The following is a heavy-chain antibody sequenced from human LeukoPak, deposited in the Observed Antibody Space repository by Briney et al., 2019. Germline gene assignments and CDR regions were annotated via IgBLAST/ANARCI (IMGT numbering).Heavy chain of an antibody. CDR2: ISGSGGST. J-gene: IGHJ4*02. D-gene: IGHD3-9*01. Sequence: GGSLRLSCAASGFTFSSYAMSWVRQAPGKGLEWVSAISGSGGSTYYADSVKGRFTISRDNSKNTLYLQMNSLRAEDTAVYYCAKGLARHYDILTGYYNPFDYRGQGTQVTVSS. CDR3: AKGLARHYDILTGYYNPFDY. CDR1: GFTFSSYA. V-gene: IGHV3-23*01.